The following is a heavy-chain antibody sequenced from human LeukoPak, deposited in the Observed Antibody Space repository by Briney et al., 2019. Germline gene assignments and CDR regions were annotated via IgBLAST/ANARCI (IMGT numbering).Heavy chain of an antibody. J-gene: IGHJ4*02. Sequence: TPSETLSLTCTVSGGSISSGSYYWSWIRQPAGKGLEWIGRIYTSGSTNYNPSLKSRVTISVDTSKNQFSLKLSSVTAADTAMYYCARDSYNYGSGSLDYWGRGTLVTVSS. CDR2: IYTSGST. V-gene: IGHV4-61*02. D-gene: IGHD5-18*01. CDR1: GGSISSGSYY. CDR3: ARDSYNYGSGSLDY.